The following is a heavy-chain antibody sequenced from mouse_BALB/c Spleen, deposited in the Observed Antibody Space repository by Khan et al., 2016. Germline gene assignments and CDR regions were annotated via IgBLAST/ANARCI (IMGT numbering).Heavy chain of an antibody. D-gene: IGHD2-4*01. CDR2: IDPENGDT. Sequence: VQLQQSGADLVRSGASVKLSCTASGFNIKDYYMHWVKQRPEQGLEWIGWIDPENGDTEYAPTFQGKATMTADTSSNTAYLQLSSLTSEDTAVYYCNEGNDFWFVCWGQGTLVTVSA. J-gene: IGHJ3*01. CDR3: NEGNDFWFVC. CDR1: GFNIKDYY. V-gene: IGHV14-4*02.